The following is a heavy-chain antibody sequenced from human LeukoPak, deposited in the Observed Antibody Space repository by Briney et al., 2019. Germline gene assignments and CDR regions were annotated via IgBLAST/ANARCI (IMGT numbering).Heavy chain of an antibody. CDR3: ARGPNLSRDFDWDRLLDY. CDR1: GYTFTSYG. J-gene: IGHJ4*02. CDR2: ISAYNGNT. D-gene: IGHD3-9*01. Sequence: ASVKVSCKASGYTFTSYGISWVRQAPGQGLEWMGWISAYNGNTNHAQKLQGRVTMTTDTSTSTAYMELRSLRSDDTAVYYCARGPNLSRDFDWDRLLDYWGQGTLVTVSS. V-gene: IGHV1-18*01.